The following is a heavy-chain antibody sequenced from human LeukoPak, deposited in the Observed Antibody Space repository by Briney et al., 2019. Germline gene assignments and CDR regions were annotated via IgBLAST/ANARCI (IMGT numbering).Heavy chain of an antibody. CDR3: ARGIVVKPSANWSDP. CDR2: IDADDGNT. Sequence: ASVKVSCKTSGYIFTTYAIHWVRQAPGRGLEWMGLIDADDGNTRYSQRFQGRVTITRDTSANTAYMELSSLRFEDTAVYYCARGIVVKPSANWSDPWGQGTPVTVSS. J-gene: IGHJ5*02. CDR1: GYIFTTYA. V-gene: IGHV1-3*01. D-gene: IGHD2-2*01.